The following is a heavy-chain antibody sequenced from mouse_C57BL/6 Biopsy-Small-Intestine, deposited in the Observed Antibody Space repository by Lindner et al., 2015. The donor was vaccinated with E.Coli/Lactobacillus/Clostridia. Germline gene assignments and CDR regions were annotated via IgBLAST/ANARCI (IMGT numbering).Heavy chain of an antibody. V-gene: IGHV1-22*01. CDR3: ARGGDFDY. CDR2: INPNNGGT. Sequence: VQLQESGPDLVKPGSSVEMSCKASGYTFTDYNMHWVKQSHGKSLEWIGYINPNNGGTTYNQNFKDRATLTINKSSSTAYMELRSLTSEDSAVYYCARGGDFDYWGQGTTLTVSS. D-gene: IGHD1-1*02. J-gene: IGHJ2*01. CDR1: GYTFTDYN.